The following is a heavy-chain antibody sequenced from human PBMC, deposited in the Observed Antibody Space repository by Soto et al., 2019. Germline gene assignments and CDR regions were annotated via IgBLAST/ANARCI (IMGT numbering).Heavy chain of an antibody. CDR1: GFTFDDYA. J-gene: IGHJ6*02. D-gene: IGHD6-13*01. CDR2: ISWDGARI. Sequence: EVQLVESGGVVVQPGGSLRLSCAASGFTFDDYAMYWVRQAPGKGLEWVSLISWDGARIYYADSVKGRFTISRDNSKNSLYLQMNSLRAEDTALYYCAKSDSAAAGNYYGMDVWGQGTTVTVSS. V-gene: IGHV3-43D*04. CDR3: AKSDSAAAGNYYGMDV.